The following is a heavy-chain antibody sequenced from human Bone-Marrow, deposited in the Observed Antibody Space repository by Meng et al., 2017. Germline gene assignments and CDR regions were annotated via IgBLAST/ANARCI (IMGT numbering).Heavy chain of an antibody. D-gene: IGHD6-19*01. J-gene: IGHJ4*01. CDR2: IKQDGSEK. V-gene: IGHV3-7*01. Sequence: GESLKISCAASGFTFSSYWMSWVRQAPGKGLEWVANIKQDGSEKYYVDSVKGRFTISRDNAKNSLYLQMNSLRAEDTAVYYCARDKAGIAVAGTPRYFDYWGQG. CDR1: GFTFSSYW. CDR3: ARDKAGIAVAGTPRYFDY.